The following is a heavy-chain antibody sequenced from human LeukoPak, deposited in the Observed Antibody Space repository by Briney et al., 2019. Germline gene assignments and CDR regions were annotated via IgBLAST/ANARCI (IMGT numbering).Heavy chain of an antibody. CDR3: ARAYYGSGSYYTDY. CDR1: GYTFTSYD. Sequence: ASVKASCKASGYTFTSYDINWVRQATGQGLEWMGWMNPNSGNTGYAQKFQGRVTMTRNTSISTAYMELSSLRSEDTAVYYCARAYYGSGSYYTDYWGQGTLVTVSS. CDR2: MNPNSGNT. D-gene: IGHD3-10*01. J-gene: IGHJ4*02. V-gene: IGHV1-8*01.